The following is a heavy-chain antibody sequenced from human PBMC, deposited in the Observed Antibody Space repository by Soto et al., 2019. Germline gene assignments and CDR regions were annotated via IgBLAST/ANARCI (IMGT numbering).Heavy chain of an antibody. D-gene: IGHD2-15*01. CDR1: GFTFSNAW. CDR3: ATGTGRTDFDY. CDR2: VISKTDGGTT. J-gene: IGHJ4*02. Sequence: ESGGGLVKPGGSLRLSCAASGFTFSNAWMSWVRQAPGKGLEWVGRVISKTDGGTTDYAAPVKGRFTISRDDSKKTLLLQMNSLKTEDTAVYYCATGTGRTDFDYWGQGTLVTVSS. V-gene: IGHV3-15*01.